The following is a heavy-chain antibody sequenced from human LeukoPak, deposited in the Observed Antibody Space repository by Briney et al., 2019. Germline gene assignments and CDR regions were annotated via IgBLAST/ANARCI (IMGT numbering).Heavy chain of an antibody. J-gene: IGHJ4*02. CDR2: IKEDGSEE. V-gene: IGHV3-7*03. Sequence: GGSLRLSCAASGFTFSSYWMSWVRQAPGKGLECVANIKEDGSEEYYVDSVKGRFSISRDNAKNSLYLQMNSLRAEDTALYYCAKETQLPYFDYWGQGTLVTVSS. CDR1: GFTFSSYW. CDR3: AKETQLPYFDY. D-gene: IGHD2-2*01.